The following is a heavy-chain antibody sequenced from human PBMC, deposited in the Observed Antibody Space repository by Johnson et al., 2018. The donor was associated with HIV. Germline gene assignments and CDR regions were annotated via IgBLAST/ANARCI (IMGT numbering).Heavy chain of an antibody. CDR3: AKGRAQHLDGGAFDI. D-gene: IGHD6-13*01. V-gene: IGHV3-30*18. J-gene: IGHJ3*02. Sequence: QVQLVESVGGVVQPGRSLRLSCAASGFTFSSYGMHWVRQAPGKGLEWVTVISYDGSNKYYADSVKGRFTISRDNSKNTLFLQMNRLGPEDTAVYYCAKGRAQHLDGGAFDIWGQGTMVTVSS. CDR1: GFTFSSYG. CDR2: ISYDGSNK.